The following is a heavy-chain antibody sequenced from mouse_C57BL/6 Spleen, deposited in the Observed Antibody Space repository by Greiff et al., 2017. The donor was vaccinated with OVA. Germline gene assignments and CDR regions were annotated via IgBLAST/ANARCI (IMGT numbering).Heavy chain of an antibody. Sequence: VQLVESGPGLVAPSQSLSITCTVSGFSLTSYGVDWVRQSPGKGLEWLGVIWGVGSTNYNSALKSRLSISKDNSKSQVFLKMNSLQTDDTAMYYCARSGYYGENYYAMDYWGQGTSVTVSS. CDR1: GFSLTSYG. J-gene: IGHJ4*01. CDR3: ARSGYYGENYYAMDY. D-gene: IGHD1-1*01. CDR2: IWGVGST. V-gene: IGHV2-6*01.